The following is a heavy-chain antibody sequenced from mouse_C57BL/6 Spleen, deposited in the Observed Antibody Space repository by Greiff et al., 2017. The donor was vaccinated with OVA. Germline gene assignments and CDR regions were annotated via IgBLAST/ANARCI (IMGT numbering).Heavy chain of an antibody. V-gene: IGHV1-82*01. CDR1: GYAFSSSW. CDR3: ARDDYDGYFDY. D-gene: IGHD2-4*01. Sequence: VKLQESGPELVKPGASVKISCKASGYAFSSSWMNWVKPRPGKGLEWIGRIYPGDGDTNYNGKFKGKATLTAAKSSSTAYMQLSSLTSEDSAVYFCARDDYDGYFDYWGQGTTLTVSS. J-gene: IGHJ2*01. CDR2: IYPGDGDT.